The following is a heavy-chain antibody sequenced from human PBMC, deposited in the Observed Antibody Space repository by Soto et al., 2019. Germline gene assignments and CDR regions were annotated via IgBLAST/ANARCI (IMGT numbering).Heavy chain of an antibody. V-gene: IGHV3-48*01. CDR1: GFTFNIYS. CDR3: ARSVAGHFCY. D-gene: IGHD6-19*01. Sequence: EVQLVESGGGLVQPGGSLRLSCAASGFTFNIYSMNWVRQDPGKGLEWVSYITSVTATIHYADSVRGRFTIPRDKSEKSPFPQMNRPRGEETGAYFWARSVAGHFCYRGQGALVTVSS. CDR2: ITSVTATI. J-gene: IGHJ4*02.